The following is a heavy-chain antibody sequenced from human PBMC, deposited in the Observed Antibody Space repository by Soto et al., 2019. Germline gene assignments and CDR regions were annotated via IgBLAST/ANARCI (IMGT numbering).Heavy chain of an antibody. CDR2: TFPADSDV. D-gene: IGHD3-10*01. Sequence: PGESLKISCKASGYIFSTNWIAWIRHVPGKGLEWMGSTFPADSDVRYNPSFQGQVTISVDKSIDTAYLQWNSLKASDTATFYCAKHNYFGSGSSFYYYKSALWGQGTTVTVSS. CDR3: AKHNYFGSGSSFYYYKSAL. CDR1: GYIFSTNW. J-gene: IGHJ6*02. V-gene: IGHV5-51*01.